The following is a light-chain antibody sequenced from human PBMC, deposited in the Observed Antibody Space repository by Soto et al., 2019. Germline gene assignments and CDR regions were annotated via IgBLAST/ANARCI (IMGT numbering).Light chain of an antibody. Sequence: DIQMTQSPSSLSASVGYRFTITCRASQGIRYALGWYQQKPGTAPKRLIYGASILQNGVPSRFGGSGSGTEFTLTISSLQPEDFATYYCLQYNSYWTFGQGTKVDIK. V-gene: IGKV1-17*01. J-gene: IGKJ1*01. CDR1: QGIRYA. CDR2: GAS. CDR3: LQYNSYWT.